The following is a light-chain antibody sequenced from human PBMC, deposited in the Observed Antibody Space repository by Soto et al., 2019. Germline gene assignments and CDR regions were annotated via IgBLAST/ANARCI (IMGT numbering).Light chain of an antibody. Sequence: QSALTQPASVSGSPGQSITISCTGTSSDVGGFDLVSWYQQHPGKAPKLMIYEVSRRPSGVSNRFSGSKSGNTASLTISGLQSEDEADYFCCSYVESNSFVFGTATKLTVL. CDR3: CSYVESNSFV. V-gene: IGLV2-23*02. J-gene: IGLJ1*01. CDR2: EVS. CDR1: SSDVGGFDL.